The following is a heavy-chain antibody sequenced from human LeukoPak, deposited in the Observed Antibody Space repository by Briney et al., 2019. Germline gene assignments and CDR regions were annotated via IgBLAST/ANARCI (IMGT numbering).Heavy chain of an antibody. CDR3: AKTPISDY. V-gene: IGHV3-30*04. D-gene: IGHD3-3*01. CDR1: GFTFSSYA. J-gene: IGHJ4*02. Sequence: GGSLRLSCAASGFTFSSYAMHWVRQAPGKGLEWVAVISYDGSNKYYADSVKGRFTISRDNSKNTLYLQMNSLRADDTAVYYCAKTPISDYWGQGTLVTVSS. CDR2: ISYDGSNK.